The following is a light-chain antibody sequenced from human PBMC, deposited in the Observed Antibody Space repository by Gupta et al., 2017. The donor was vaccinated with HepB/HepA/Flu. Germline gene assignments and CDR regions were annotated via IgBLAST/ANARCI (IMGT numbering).Light chain of an antibody. J-gene: IGLJ2*01. CDR3: QAWDSGTVV. V-gene: IGLV3-1*01. CDR1: KLGDKY. Sequence: SYNLTQAPSVSVSPGQTASITCSGDKLGDKYACWYQQKPGQYPLLVIYQDSKRPSGIPERFSGSNSGNTATLTISGTQAMDEADYYCQAWDSGTVVFGGGTKLTVL. CDR2: QDS.